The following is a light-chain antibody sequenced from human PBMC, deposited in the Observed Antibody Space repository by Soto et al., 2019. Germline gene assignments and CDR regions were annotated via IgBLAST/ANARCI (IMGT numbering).Light chain of an antibody. CDR2: GVS. CDR3: QHDNSWPLR. V-gene: IGKV3-15*01. CDR1: QTVSSN. Sequence: EIVMKQSPATLSVSPGERATLFCRASQTVSSNLAWYQQQPGKAPRLLIYGVSTRATGVPARFSGSGSGTEFTLTIGSLQSEDFAVYYCQHDNSWPLRFGGGTLLEVK. J-gene: IGKJ5*01.